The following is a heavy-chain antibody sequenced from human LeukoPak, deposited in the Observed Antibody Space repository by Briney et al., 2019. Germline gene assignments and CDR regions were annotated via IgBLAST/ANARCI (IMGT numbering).Heavy chain of an antibody. V-gene: IGHV3-30*18. CDR2: ISYDGNIK. J-gene: IGHJ4*02. D-gene: IGHD3-22*01. Sequence: PGGSLRLSCAASGFSFTSYNFHWVRQAPGKGLQWLGFISYDGNIKYEDSVKGRFTISRDNSKSTLYLQMNSLRAADTAVYYCAKDPTHYRVWDDYDSTVLSYWGQGTLVTVSS. CDR1: GFSFTSYN. CDR3: AKDPTHYRVWDDYDSTVLSY.